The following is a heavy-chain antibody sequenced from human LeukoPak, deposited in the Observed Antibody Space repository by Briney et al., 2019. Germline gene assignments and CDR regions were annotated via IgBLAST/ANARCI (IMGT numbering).Heavy chain of an antibody. CDR2: IYYSGSA. V-gene: IGHV4-30-4*01. D-gene: IGHD4-17*01. J-gene: IGHJ4*02. CDR3: ARGDYGDNFDY. Sequence: SEALSLTCTVSGGSISSGDYYWSWIRQPPRKGLEWIGYIYYSGSAYYNPSLKSRVTISVDTSKNQFSLKLSSVTAAGTAVYYCARGDYGDNFDYWGQGTLVTVSS. CDR1: GGSISSGDYY.